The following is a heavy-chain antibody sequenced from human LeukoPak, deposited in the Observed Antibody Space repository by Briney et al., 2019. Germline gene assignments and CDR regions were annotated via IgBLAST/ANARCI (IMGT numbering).Heavy chain of an antibody. CDR3: ARDVTIGYCSGGSCYSVSWFDP. J-gene: IGHJ5*02. V-gene: IGHV3-33*01. D-gene: IGHD2-15*01. CDR2: IWYDGSNK. Sequence: GGSLRLSCAASGFTFSSYGMHWVRQAPGKGLEWAAVIWYDGSNKYYADSVKGRFTISRDNSKNTLYLQMNSLRAEDTAVYYCARDVTIGYCSGGSCYSVSWFDPWGQGTLVTVSS. CDR1: GFTFSSYG.